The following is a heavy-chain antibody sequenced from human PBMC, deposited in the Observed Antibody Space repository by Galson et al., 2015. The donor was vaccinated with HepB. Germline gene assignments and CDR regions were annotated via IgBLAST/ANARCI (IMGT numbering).Heavy chain of an antibody. V-gene: IGHV1-18*04. J-gene: IGHJ6*02. D-gene: IGHD2-2*02. CDR2: TSAYNGNT. Sequence: SVKVSCKASGSTFTSDGISWVRQAPGQGLEWMGWTSAYNGNTNYAQKFEGRVTMTTDTFTSTAYMELRSLISDDTAVYYCARDGRFVPAAIWGDYYYGVDVWGQGTTVTVSS. CDR3: ARDGRFVPAAIWGDYYYGVDV. CDR1: GSTFTSDG.